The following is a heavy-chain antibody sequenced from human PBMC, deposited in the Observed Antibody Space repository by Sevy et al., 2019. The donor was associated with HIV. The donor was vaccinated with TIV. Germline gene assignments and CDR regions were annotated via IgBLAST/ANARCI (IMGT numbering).Heavy chain of an antibody. CDR3: AKEHRITMVRGVVNHDAFDI. Sequence: GGSLRLSCAASGFTFSSYAMSWVRQAPGKGLEWVSAISGSGGSTYYADSVKGRFTISRDNSKNTLYLQMNSLRAEDTAVYYCAKEHRITMVRGVVNHDAFDIWGLGTMVTVSS. CDR1: GFTFSSYA. J-gene: IGHJ3*02. CDR2: ISGSGGST. D-gene: IGHD3-10*01. V-gene: IGHV3-23*01.